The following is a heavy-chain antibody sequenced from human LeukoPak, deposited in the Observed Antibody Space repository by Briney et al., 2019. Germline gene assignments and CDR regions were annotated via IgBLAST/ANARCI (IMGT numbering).Heavy chain of an antibody. CDR2: IYYSGST. V-gene: IGHV4-59*08. J-gene: IGHJ6*02. CDR3: AGGVYSSGWYSHWYYYGMDV. D-gene: IGHD6-19*01. CDR1: GGSISGYY. Sequence: SETLSLTCTVSGGSISGYYWSWIRQPPGKGLEWIGYIYYSGSTNYNPSLKSRVTISVDTSKNQFSLKLSSVTAADTAVYYCAGGVYSSGWYSHWYYYGMDVWGQGTTVTVSS.